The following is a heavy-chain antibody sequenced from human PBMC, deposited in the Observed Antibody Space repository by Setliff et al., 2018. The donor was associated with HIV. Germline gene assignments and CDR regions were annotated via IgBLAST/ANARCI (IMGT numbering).Heavy chain of an antibody. V-gene: IGHV4-4*07. CDR1: GVSVSEYH. CDR2: IHVGGAK. D-gene: IGHD2-8*01. Sequence: ETLSLTCSVSGVSVSEYHWGWIRQSAEKRLEFIGRIHVGGAKNYNPSLHSRVTVSVDTSNNQISLNLRSVTAADTAVYYCARLRSSNGLFCLLDSWGPGTRVTAPQ. J-gene: IGHJ4*02. CDR3: ARLRSSNGLFCLLDS.